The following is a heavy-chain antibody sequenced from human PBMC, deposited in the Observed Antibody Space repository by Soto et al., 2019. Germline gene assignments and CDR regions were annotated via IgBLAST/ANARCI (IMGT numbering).Heavy chain of an antibody. CDR1: GFTFSSYS. D-gene: IGHD3-9*01. Sequence: EVQLVESGGGLVKPGGSLRLSCAASGFTFSSYSMNWVRQAPGKGLEWVSSISSSSSYIYYADSVKGRFTISRDNAKNSLYLQMNSLRAEDTAVYYCARSLYFDWDMDVWGKGTTVTVSS. V-gene: IGHV3-21*01. J-gene: IGHJ6*03. CDR3: ARSLYFDWDMDV. CDR2: ISSSSSYI.